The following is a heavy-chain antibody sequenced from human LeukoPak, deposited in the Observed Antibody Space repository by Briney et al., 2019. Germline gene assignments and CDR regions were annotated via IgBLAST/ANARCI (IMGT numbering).Heavy chain of an antibody. CDR3: ARAGAVWSFDY. Sequence: GGSLRLSCAASGFTFTSFPMTWVRQAPGKGLEWVSGNSGGGDITKYADSVKGRFTISRDKSKNTLYLQMNSLRAEDTAIYYCARAGAVWSFDYWGQGTLVTVS. J-gene: IGHJ4*02. CDR2: NSGGGDIT. D-gene: IGHD1-26*01. CDR1: GFTFTSFP. V-gene: IGHV3-23*01.